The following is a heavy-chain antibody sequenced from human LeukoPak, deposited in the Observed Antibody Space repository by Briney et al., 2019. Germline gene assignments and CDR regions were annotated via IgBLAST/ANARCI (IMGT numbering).Heavy chain of an antibody. CDR3: VVVVEPPDSDGFDV. D-gene: IGHD1-14*01. CDR2: ISGSGGST. CDR1: GFTFSSYA. Sequence: GGSLRLSCAASGFTFSSYAMSWVRQAPGKGLEWVSAISGSGGSTYYADSVKGRFTISRDNARNTLSLQMNSLTIEDTAVYYCVVVVEPPDSDGFDVWGQGTMITVSS. J-gene: IGHJ3*01. V-gene: IGHV3-23*01.